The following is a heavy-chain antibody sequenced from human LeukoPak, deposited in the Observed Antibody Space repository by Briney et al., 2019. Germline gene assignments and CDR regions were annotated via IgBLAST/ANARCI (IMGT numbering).Heavy chain of an antibody. CDR1: GFTFSTYA. CDR3: ARDLPQIEY. J-gene: IGHJ4*02. V-gene: IGHV3-20*04. Sequence: GGSLRLSCAASGFTFSTYAMNWVRQAPGKGLEWVSGINWNGGSTGYADSVKGRFTISRDNAKNSLYLQMNSLRAEDTALYYCARDLPQIEYWGQGTLVTVSS. CDR2: INWNGGST. D-gene: IGHD3-22*01.